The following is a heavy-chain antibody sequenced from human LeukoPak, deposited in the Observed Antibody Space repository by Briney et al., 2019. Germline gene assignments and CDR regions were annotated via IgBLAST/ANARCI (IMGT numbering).Heavy chain of an antibody. J-gene: IGHJ4*02. Sequence: GGSLRLSCAASGFTFSDAWMGWVRQAPGKGLEWVGRIKSKTDGGTTDFAAPVKGRFTISRDDSKSTLYLQMNSLKDEDTAVYHCTTARGQAAKIIFDYWGQGTLVTVSS. CDR2: IKSKTDGGTT. V-gene: IGHV3-15*01. D-gene: IGHD6-25*01. CDR3: TTARGQAAKIIFDY. CDR1: GFTFSDAW.